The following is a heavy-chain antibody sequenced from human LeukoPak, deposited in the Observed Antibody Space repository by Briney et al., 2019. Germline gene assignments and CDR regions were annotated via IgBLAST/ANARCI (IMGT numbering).Heavy chain of an antibody. Sequence: PSETLSLTCAVYGGSFSGYYWSWIRQPPGKGLEWIGEINHSGSTNYNPSLKSRVTISVDTSKNQFSLKLSSVTAADTAVYYCARGRRTVTNYYYDYGMDVWGQGTTVTVSS. D-gene: IGHD4-11*01. V-gene: IGHV4-34*01. CDR2: INHSGST. CDR3: ARGRRTVTNYYYDYGMDV. J-gene: IGHJ6*02. CDR1: GGSFSGYY.